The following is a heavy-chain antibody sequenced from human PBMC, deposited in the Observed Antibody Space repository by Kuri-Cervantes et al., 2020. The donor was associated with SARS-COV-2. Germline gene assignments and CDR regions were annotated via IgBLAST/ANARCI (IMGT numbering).Heavy chain of an antibody. CDR3: TTDFVVVPAAFFDY. D-gene: IGHD2-2*01. CDR2: IKSKTDGGTT. J-gene: IGHJ4*01. Sequence: GEFLKISCAASGFTVSNAWMSWVRQAPGKGLEWVGRIKSKTDGGTTDYAAHVKGRFTISRDDSKNTLYLQMNSLKTEETAVYYCTTDFVVVPAAFFDYWGQGTLVTVSS. V-gene: IGHV3-15*01. CDR1: GFTVSNAW.